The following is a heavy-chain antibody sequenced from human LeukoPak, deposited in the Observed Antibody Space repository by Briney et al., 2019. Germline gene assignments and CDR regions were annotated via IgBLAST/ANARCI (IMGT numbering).Heavy chain of an antibody. J-gene: IGHJ4*02. Sequence: SSVKVSCKASGGTFSSYTISWVRQAPGQGLEWMGGIIPILGIANYAQKFQGRVTITADKSTSTAYTELSSLRSEDTAVYYCARDLWQQLPDYWGQGTLVTVSS. CDR3: ARDLWQQLPDY. CDR1: GGTFSSYT. V-gene: IGHV1-69*04. D-gene: IGHD6-13*01. CDR2: IIPILGIA.